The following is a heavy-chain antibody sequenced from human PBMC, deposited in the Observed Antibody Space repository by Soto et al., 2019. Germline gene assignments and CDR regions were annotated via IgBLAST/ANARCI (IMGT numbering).Heavy chain of an antibody. CDR1: GFTFSSYA. J-gene: IGHJ4*02. CDR3: AKDRTPVADYYLDY. V-gene: IGHV3-30*18. D-gene: IGHD6-19*01. Sequence: QVQLVESGGGVVQPGRSLRLSCAASGFTFSSYAMHWVRQAPGKGLEWVAVISGDGRDKYHADSVKGRFTISRDNSKNTLYLQMNSLRAEDTAVYYCAKDRTPVADYYLDYWGQGTLVTVSS. CDR2: ISGDGRDK.